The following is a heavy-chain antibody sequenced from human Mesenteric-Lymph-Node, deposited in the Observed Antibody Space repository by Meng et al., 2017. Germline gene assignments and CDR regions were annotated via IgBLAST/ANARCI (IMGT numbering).Heavy chain of an antibody. V-gene: IGHV1-8*03. J-gene: IGHJ6*02. CDR1: GYTFTGYF. Sequence: ASVKVSCKASGYTFTGYFIHWVRQAPGQGLEWMGWMNPNSGNTGYAQKFQGRVTITRNTSISTAYMELSSLRSEDTAVYYCARYMVRGLVYGMDVWGQGTTVTVSS. CDR2: MNPNSGNT. D-gene: IGHD3-10*01. CDR3: ARYMVRGLVYGMDV.